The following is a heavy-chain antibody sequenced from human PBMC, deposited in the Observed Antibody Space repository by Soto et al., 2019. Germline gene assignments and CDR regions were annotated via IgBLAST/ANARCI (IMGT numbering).Heavy chain of an antibody. D-gene: IGHD3-3*01. J-gene: IGHJ3*02. CDR2: IIPIFGTA. CDR1: GGTFSSYA. Sequence: ASVKVSCKASGGTFSSYAISWVRQAPGQGLEWMGGIIPIFGTANYAQKFQGRVTITADESTSTAYMELSSLRSEDTAVYYCASHPPGLRFLESPFDIWGQGTMVTVSS. V-gene: IGHV1-69*13. CDR3: ASHPPGLRFLESPFDI.